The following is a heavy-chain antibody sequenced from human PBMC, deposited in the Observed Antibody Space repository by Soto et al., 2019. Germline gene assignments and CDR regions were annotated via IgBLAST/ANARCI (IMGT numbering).Heavy chain of an antibody. CDR1: GFTFSDYY. Sequence: GGSLRLSCAASGFTFSDYYMSWIRQAPGKGLEWVSYISSSGSTIYYADSVKGRFTISRDNAKNSLYLQMNSLRAEDTAVYYCARSVVVAATTIYGDYYYYMDVWGKGTTVTVSS. V-gene: IGHV3-11*01. D-gene: IGHD2-15*01. CDR3: ARSVVVAATTIYGDYYYYMDV. J-gene: IGHJ6*03. CDR2: ISSSGSTI.